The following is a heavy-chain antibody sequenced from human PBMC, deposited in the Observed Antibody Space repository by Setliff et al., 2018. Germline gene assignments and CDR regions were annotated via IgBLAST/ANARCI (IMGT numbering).Heavy chain of an antibody. J-gene: IGHJ4*02. D-gene: IGHD3-22*01. Sequence: LSLTCTVSGGSISTYYWSWIRLTPVKGLEWIGYVYYSGTTNYNPLFKSRVTISVDRPKNQFSLKLSSVTAADTGVYYCARDSALHSYHYDSSGYLDYWGQGALVTVSS. CDR2: VYYSGTT. CDR3: ARDSALHSYHYDSSGYLDY. V-gene: IGHV4-59*01. CDR1: GGSISTYY.